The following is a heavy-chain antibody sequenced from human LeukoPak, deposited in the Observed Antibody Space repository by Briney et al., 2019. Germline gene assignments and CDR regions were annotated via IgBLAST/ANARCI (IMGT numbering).Heavy chain of an antibody. J-gene: IGHJ4*02. D-gene: IGHD5-24*01. Sequence: GGSLRLSCAASGFTFSNAWMSWVRQAPGKGLEWVGRINSKTDGGTTDYAAPVKGRFTISRDDSKNTLYLQMNSLKTEDTAVYYCTVYNGLGSYSDYWGQGTLVTVSS. CDR2: INSKTDGGTT. V-gene: IGHV3-15*01. CDR3: TVYNGLGSYSDY. CDR1: GFTFSNAW.